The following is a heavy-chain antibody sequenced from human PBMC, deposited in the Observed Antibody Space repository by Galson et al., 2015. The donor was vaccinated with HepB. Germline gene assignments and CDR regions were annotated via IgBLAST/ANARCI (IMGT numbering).Heavy chain of an antibody. CDR2: ISAYNGYT. Sequence: SCKASGYTFINYGIGWVRQAPGQGLEWMGWISAYNGYTNYEQRFQGRVTMTTDTSTSTAYMALRSLRSDDTAVYYCARVVRGGASYFDYWGQGTLVTVSS. J-gene: IGHJ4*02. CDR1: GYTFINYG. V-gene: IGHV1-18*01. CDR3: ARVVRGGASYFDY. D-gene: IGHD4-23*01.